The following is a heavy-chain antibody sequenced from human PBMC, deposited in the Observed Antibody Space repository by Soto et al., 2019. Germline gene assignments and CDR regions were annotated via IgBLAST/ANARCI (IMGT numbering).Heavy chain of an antibody. V-gene: IGHV3-23*01. D-gene: IGHD6-13*01. Sequence: PGGSLRLSCAASGFSFYNYAMSWVRQAPGKGLEWVSSISASGGNTDYADSVKGRFIISRDNSKNTLYLQMNSLKVEDTAMYYCAKDRSSSSPRVRFDPWGQGTLVTVSS. CDR2: ISASGGNT. J-gene: IGHJ5*02. CDR3: AKDRSSSSPRVRFDP. CDR1: GFSFYNYA.